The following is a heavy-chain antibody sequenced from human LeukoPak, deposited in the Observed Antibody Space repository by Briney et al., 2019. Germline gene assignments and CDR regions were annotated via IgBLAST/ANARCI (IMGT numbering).Heavy chain of an antibody. D-gene: IGHD4-17*01. CDR2: IYYSGST. CDR1: GGSISSYY. J-gene: IGHJ5*02. CDR3: MQVGIYGDYNNWFDP. V-gene: IGHV4-59*08. Sequence: PSETLSLTRTVSGGSISSYYWSWIRQPPGKGLEWIGYIYYSGSTNYNPSLTSRVTISVDTSKNHFSLRLSSVTAADTAVYCAMQVGIYGDYNNWFDPWGRGARVTVSS.